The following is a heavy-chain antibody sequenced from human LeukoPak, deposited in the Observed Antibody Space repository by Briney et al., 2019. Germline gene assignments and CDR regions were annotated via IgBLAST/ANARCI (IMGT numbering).Heavy chain of an antibody. CDR1: GGTSSSYA. D-gene: IGHD5-18*01. V-gene: IGHV1-69*04. J-gene: IGHJ4*02. Sequence: SVKVSCTASGGTSSSYAISWVRQAPGQGLEWMGRIIPILGIANYAQKFQGRVTITADKSTSTAYMELSSLRSEDTAVYYCARAPDTDLMDWGQGTLVTVSS. CDR3: ARAPDTDLMD. CDR2: IIPILGIA.